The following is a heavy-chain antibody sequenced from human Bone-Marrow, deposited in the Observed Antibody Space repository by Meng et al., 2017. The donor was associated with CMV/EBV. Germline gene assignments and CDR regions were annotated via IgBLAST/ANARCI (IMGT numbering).Heavy chain of an antibody. D-gene: IGHD3-10*01. CDR1: GYTFTSYA. CDR2: SKDGNGNT. J-gene: IGHJ5*02. V-gene: IGHV1-3*02. CDR3: ARRGGFPNWFDP. Sequence: SCKASGYTFTSYAMHWVRQAPGQRLEWMGWSKDGNGNTKFSQGFQGRVTITRDTSASTAYMDLSGLRSEDTAVYYCARRGGFPNWFDPWGQGTLVTVSS.